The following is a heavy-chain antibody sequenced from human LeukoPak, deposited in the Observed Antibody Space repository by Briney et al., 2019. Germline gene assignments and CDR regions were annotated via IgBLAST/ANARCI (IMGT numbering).Heavy chain of an antibody. J-gene: IGHJ4*02. CDR3: ARGGSGYYPPTFDY. V-gene: IGHV4-31*03. Sequence: SQTLSFTCTVSGGSISSGGYYWSWIRQHPGKGLEWIGYIYYSGSTYYNPSLKSRVTISVDTSKNQFSLKLSSVTAADTAVYYCARGGSGYYPPTFDYWGQGTLVTVSS. D-gene: IGHD3-22*01. CDR2: IYYSGST. CDR1: GGSISSGGYY.